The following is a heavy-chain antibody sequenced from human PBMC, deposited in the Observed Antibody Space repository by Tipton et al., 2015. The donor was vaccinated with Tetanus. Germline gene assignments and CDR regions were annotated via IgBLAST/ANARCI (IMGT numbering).Heavy chain of an antibody. D-gene: IGHD3-22*01. CDR3: ARGANYYDSSGYYYLIN. J-gene: IGHJ4*02. CDR2: INPNSGGT. V-gene: IGHV1-2*04. CDR1: GYTFTGYY. Sequence: QLVQSGAEVKKPGASVKVSCKASGYTFTGYYMHWVRQAPGQGLEWMGWINPNSGGTNYAQKFQGWVTMTRDTSISTAYMELSRLRSDDTAVYYCARGANYYDSSGYYYLINWGQGTLVTVSS.